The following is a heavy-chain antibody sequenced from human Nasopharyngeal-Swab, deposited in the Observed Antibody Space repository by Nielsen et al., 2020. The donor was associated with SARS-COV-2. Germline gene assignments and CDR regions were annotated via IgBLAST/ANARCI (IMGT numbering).Heavy chain of an antibody. D-gene: IGHD1-7*01. V-gene: IGHV3-30*04. CDR1: GFTFSSYA. CDR3: ARALHQYNWNYLYY. J-gene: IGHJ4*02. Sequence: GESLKISCAASGFTFSSYAMHWVRQAPGKGLEWVAVISYDGSNKYYADSVKGRFTISRDNSKNSLYLQMNSLRTEDTALYYCARALHQYNWNYLYYWGQGTLVTVSS. CDR2: ISYDGSNK.